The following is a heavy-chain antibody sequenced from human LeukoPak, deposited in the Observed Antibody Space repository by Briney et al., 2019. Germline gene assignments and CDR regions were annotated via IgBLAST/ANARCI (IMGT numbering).Heavy chain of an antibody. V-gene: IGHV3-33*08. CDR3: AREEDDTISTGYMDV. Sequence: HPGGSLRLSCAASGFTFSNYWMTWVRQAPGKGLEWVAVIWYHGNTKDYVDSVKGRFTISRDSSKNTLYLQMNSLRAEDTAVYYCAREEDDTISTGYMDVWGKGTTVIVSS. J-gene: IGHJ6*03. D-gene: IGHD3-3*01. CDR2: IWYHGNTK. CDR1: GFTFSNYW.